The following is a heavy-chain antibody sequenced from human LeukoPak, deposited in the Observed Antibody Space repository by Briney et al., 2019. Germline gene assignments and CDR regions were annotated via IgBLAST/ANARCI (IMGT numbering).Heavy chain of an antibody. V-gene: IGHV5-10-1*01. Sequence: NSGESLKISCKVSGYSFPSYWITWVRQVPGKGLEWMGRIAPSDSYTNCNPSFEGHVTMSVEKSITSVYLQWSSLEASDTAMYYCVRQPPGVYDTTQNWFDPWGQGTLVTVSS. CDR3: VRQPPGVYDTTQNWFDP. J-gene: IGHJ5*02. CDR1: GYSFPSYW. D-gene: IGHD3-22*01. CDR2: IAPSDSYT.